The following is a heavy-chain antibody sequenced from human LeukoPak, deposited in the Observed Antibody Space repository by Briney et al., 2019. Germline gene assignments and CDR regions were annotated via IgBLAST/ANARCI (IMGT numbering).Heavy chain of an antibody. CDR1: GGSISTYY. CDR2: IYYTGST. D-gene: IGHD6-13*01. V-gene: IGHV4-59*08. CDR3: ARHQAAAGRYGMDV. J-gene: IGHJ6*02. Sequence: PSETLSLTCTVSGGSISTYYWSWIRQPPGKGLEWIGYIYYTGSTNYNPSLKSRVTISVDTSKNQFSLKLSSVTAADTAVYYCARHQAAAGRYGMDVWGQGTTVTVSS.